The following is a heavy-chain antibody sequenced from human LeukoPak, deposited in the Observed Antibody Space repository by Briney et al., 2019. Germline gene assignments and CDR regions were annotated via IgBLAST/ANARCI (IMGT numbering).Heavy chain of an antibody. D-gene: IGHD3-10*01. J-gene: IGHJ5*02. CDR3: AKDRYGSGSYYEPYNWFDP. CDR2: ISDSGGST. V-gene: IGHV3-23*01. CDR1: GFTFSRYA. Sequence: PGGSLRLSCAASGFTFSRYAMSWVRQAPGKGLEWVSSISDSGGSTYFADSVKGRFTISGDNSKNTLYLQMNSLRAEDTAVYYCAKDRYGSGSYYEPYNWFDPWGQGTLVTVSS.